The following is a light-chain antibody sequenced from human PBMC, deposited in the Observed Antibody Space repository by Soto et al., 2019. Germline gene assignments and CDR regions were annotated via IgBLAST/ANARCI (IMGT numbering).Light chain of an antibody. CDR2: AAS. J-gene: IGKJ5*01. Sequence: DIQMTQSPSSLSASVGDRVTITCRASQSIAKYLNWYQQKPGKAPKLLIYAASTLQSGVPSRFSGRGFVTHCSRTVGSLQTEDFASYYCQHNYSPRPISVGQRTGREIK. V-gene: IGKV1-39*01. CDR1: QSIAKY. CDR3: QHNYSPRPIS.